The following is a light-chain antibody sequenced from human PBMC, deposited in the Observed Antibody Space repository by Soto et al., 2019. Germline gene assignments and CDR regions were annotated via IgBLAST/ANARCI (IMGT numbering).Light chain of an antibody. CDR2: GAS. Sequence: ENVLTQSPGTLSLSPGERATLSCRASQTVSTHLAWYQQKPGQAPRLLVYGASSRATGVPDRFSGSGSETDFTLTISRLEPEDFALYYCQQYHDSPLTFGQGTKV. CDR3: QQYHDSPLT. V-gene: IGKV3-20*01. J-gene: IGKJ1*01. CDR1: QTVSTH.